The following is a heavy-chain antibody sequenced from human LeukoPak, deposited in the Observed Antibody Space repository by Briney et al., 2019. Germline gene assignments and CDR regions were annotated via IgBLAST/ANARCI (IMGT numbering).Heavy chain of an antibody. D-gene: IGHD1-26*01. V-gene: IGHV4-34*01. Sequence: SETLSLTCAVYGGSFSGYYWSWIRQPPGKGLEWIGEINHSGSTNYNPSLKSRVTISVDTSKNQFSLKLSSVTAADTAVYYCAREERNYFDYWGRGTLVTVSS. CDR1: GGSFSGYY. J-gene: IGHJ4*02. CDR3: AREERNYFDY. CDR2: INHSGST.